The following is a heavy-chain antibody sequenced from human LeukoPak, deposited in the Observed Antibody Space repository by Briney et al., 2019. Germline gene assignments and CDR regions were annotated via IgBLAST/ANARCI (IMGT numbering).Heavy chain of an antibody. D-gene: IGHD3-3*01. Sequence: ASVKVSCKVSGYTLTELSMHWVRQAPGKGLEWMGGFDPEDGETIYAQKFQGRVTMTEDTSTDTAYMELSSLRSEDTAVYYCATIDFWSGYPANYDAFEIWGQGTMVTVSS. V-gene: IGHV1-24*01. CDR1: GYTLTELS. CDR3: ATIDFWSGYPANYDAFEI. J-gene: IGHJ3*02. CDR2: FDPEDGET.